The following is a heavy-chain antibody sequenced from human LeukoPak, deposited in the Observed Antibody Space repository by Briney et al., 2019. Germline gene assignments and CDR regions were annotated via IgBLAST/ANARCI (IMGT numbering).Heavy chain of an antibody. CDR2: IRYDGSNK. D-gene: IGHD3-22*01. Sequence: PGGSLRLSCAASGFTFSSYGMHWVRQAPGKGLEWVAFIRYDGSNKYYADSVKGRFTISRDNSKNTLYLQMNSLRAEDTAVYYCAKGSKYYYDSSGYGPLDYWGQGTLVTVSS. CDR1: GFTFSSYG. CDR3: AKGSKYYYDSSGYGPLDY. J-gene: IGHJ4*02. V-gene: IGHV3-30*02.